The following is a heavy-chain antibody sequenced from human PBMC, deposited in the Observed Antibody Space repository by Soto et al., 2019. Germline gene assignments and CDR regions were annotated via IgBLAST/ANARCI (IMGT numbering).Heavy chain of an antibody. D-gene: IGHD6-13*01. CDR2: IYNSGST. J-gene: IGHJ4*02. CDR3: ARHKGSSSWYPFDY. Sequence: QVQLQESGPGLVKPSETLSLTCAVSGGSISRYYWSWIRQPPGKGLEWIGDIYNSGSTNYNPSLKSRVIISVDTSKNQVSLKLSSVTAADTAVYYCARHKGSSSWYPFDYWGQGTLVTVSS. CDR1: GGSISRYY. V-gene: IGHV4-59*01.